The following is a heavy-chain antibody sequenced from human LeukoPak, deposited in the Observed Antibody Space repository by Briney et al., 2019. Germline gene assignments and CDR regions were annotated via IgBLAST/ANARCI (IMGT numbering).Heavy chain of an antibody. V-gene: IGHV3-23*01. CDR1: GFTFSDFA. CDR3: VKDRSTGDLPLYYFDS. Sequence: GGSLRLSCAASGFTFSDFAMTSVCQAPGKGLEWVSDISGNGGGTYYADSVKGRFTISRDNSKNTLYLQMNSLRAEDTAVYYCVKDRSTGDLPLYYFDSWGQGTLVTVSS. J-gene: IGHJ4*02. CDR2: ISGNGGGT. D-gene: IGHD7-27*01.